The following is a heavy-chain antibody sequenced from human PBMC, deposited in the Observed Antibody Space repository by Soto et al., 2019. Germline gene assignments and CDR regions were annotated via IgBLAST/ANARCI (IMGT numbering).Heavy chain of an antibody. J-gene: IGHJ4*02. CDR3: ARGQSWGYSYGVFDY. D-gene: IGHD5-18*01. V-gene: IGHV1-18*01. CDR1: GYTFTSYG. CDR2: ISAYNGNT. Sequence: ASVKFSCKASGYTFTSYGISWVRQAPGQGLEWMGWISAYNGNTNYAQKLQGRVTMTTDTSTSTAYMELRSLRSDDTAVYYCARGQSWGYSYGVFDYWGQGTLVTVSS.